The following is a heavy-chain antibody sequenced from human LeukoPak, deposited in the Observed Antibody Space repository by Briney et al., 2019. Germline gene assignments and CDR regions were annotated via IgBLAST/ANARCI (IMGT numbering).Heavy chain of an antibody. V-gene: IGHV4-39*07. CDR2: INHSGST. D-gene: IGHD6-6*01. J-gene: IGHJ6*03. CDR3: ARGWGAARPFTYYYYYMDV. Sequence: SETLSLTCTVSGGSISSSSYYWSWIRQAPGKGLEWIGEINHSGSTNYNPSLKSRVTISVDTSKNQFSLKLSSVTAADTAVYYCARGWGAARPFTYYYYYMDVWGKGTTVTVSS. CDR1: GGSISSSSYY.